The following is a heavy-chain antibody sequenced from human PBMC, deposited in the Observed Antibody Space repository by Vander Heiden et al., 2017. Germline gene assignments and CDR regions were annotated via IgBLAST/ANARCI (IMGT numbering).Heavy chain of an antibody. J-gene: IGHJ4*02. V-gene: IGHV3-33*01. CDR2: SWDHGTRE. Sequence: QVQLVESGGGVVQPGRSLRLSCAASGFTFSSDGMQWVRQAPGKGLEWVAVSWDHGTREDYVDSVRGRFTVSRDQSKKMVYLQMDSLRAEDTAVYYCARDADTSSHYSLLDYWGQGTLVTVSS. CDR3: ARDADTSSHYSLLDY. D-gene: IGHD3-22*01. CDR1: GFTFSSDG.